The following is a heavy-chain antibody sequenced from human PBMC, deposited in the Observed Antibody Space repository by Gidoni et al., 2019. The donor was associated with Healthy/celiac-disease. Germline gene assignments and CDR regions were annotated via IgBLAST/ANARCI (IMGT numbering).Heavy chain of an antibody. CDR3: ARDTRQVAATPVLGY. D-gene: IGHD2-15*01. Sequence: SYYMHWVRQAPGQGLEGMGIINPSGGSTSYAQKCQGRVTMTRDTSTSTVYMELSSLRSEDTAVYYCARDTRQVAATPVLGYWGQGTLVTVSS. CDR2: INPSGGST. CDR1: SYY. V-gene: IGHV1-46*03. J-gene: IGHJ4*02.